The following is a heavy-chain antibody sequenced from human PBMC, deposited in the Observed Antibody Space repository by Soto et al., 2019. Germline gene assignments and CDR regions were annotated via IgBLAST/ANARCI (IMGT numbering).Heavy chain of an antibody. D-gene: IGHD5-18*01. CDR2: MNPGSGDT. CDR3: ARMASFGSLNWFDP. CDR1: GYIFTNNY. V-gene: IGHV1-8*01. Sequence: ASVKVSWKASGYIFTNNYVGWVRQATGQGLEWMGWMNPGSGDTGYAQKFQGRVTMTRNISIATAYMELSSLRADDTAIYYCARMASFGSLNWFDPWGQGTLVTVSS. J-gene: IGHJ5*02.